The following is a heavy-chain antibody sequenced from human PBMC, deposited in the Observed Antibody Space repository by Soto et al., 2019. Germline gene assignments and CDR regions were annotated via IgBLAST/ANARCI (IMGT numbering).Heavy chain of an antibody. CDR2: ISGSGGST. CDR1: GFTFSSYA. J-gene: IGHJ4*02. V-gene: IGHV3-23*01. Sequence: GGSLRLSCAASGFTFSSYAMSWVRQAPGKGLGWVSAISGSGGSTYYADSVKGRFTISRDNSKNTLYLQMNSLRAEDTAVYYCAKGFWAAMVTYYIDTWGQCAVVTVSS. CDR3: AKGFWAAMVTYYIDT. D-gene: IGHD5-18*01.